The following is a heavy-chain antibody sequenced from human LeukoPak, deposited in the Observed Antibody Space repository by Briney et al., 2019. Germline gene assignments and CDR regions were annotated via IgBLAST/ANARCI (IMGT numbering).Heavy chain of an antibody. J-gene: IGHJ4*01. CDR3: ARDATYYLRYGYFDC. D-gene: IGHD5/OR15-5a*01. CDR2: INDVGSHI. Sequence: GGSLRLSCAASGFTFSNSAMNWVRQAPGKGLEWVSSINDVGSHIYYADSVRGRFTISRDNAKTSVYLQMNNLRSEDTAVYYCARDATYYLRYGYFDCWGHGTLVTVSS. CDR1: GFTFSNSA. V-gene: IGHV3-21*01.